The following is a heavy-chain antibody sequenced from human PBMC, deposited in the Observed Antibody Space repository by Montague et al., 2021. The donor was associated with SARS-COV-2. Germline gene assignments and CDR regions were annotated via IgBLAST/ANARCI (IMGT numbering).Heavy chain of an antibody. D-gene: IGHD3-10*01. J-gene: IGHJ4*02. CDR2: ISNTGLDK. Sequence: SLSLSCSASGFTLSDYYMSWIRQAPGRGLEWLSYISNTGLDKKYGDSVKGRFTVSRDIAKNTLYLQMDSLRAEDTAVYYCARVLLGVSHGDYWGQGTLVTVSS. CDR3: ARVLLGVSHGDY. CDR1: GFTLSDYY. V-gene: IGHV3-11*01.